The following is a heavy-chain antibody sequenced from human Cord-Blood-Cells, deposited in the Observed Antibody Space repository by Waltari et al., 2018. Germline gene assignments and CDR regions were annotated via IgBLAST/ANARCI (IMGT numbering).Heavy chain of an antibody. CDR1: GYTFTSYG. J-gene: IGHJ4*02. CDR2: ISAYNGNT. V-gene: IGHV1-18*01. Sequence: QVQLVQSGAEVKKPGASVKVSCKASGYTFTSYGISWVRQAPGQGLEWMGWISAYNGNTNYAQKLQGRVTMTTDTSTSTAYMELRSLRSDDTAVYYCARDTTYYDIVTGDYRNSYFDYWGQGTLVTVSS. CDR3: ARDTTYYDIVTGDYRNSYFDY. D-gene: IGHD3-9*01.